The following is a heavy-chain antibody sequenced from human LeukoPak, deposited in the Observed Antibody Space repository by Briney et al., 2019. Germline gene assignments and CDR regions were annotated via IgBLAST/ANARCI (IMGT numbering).Heavy chain of an antibody. CDR2: INPNSGGT. CDR1: GYTFTGYY. D-gene: IGHD3-9*01. V-gene: IGHV1-2*02. Sequence: ASVKVPCKASGYTFTGYYMHWVRQAPGQGLEWMGWINPNSGGTNYAQKFQGRVTMTRDTSISTAYMELSRLRSDDTAVYYCARDEGLRYFYYMDVWGKGTTVTISS. J-gene: IGHJ6*03. CDR3: ARDEGLRYFYYMDV.